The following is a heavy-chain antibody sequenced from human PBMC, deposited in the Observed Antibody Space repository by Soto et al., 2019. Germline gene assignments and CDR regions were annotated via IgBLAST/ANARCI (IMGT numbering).Heavy chain of an antibody. CDR2: ISGSGGST. CDR3: AKVAPTYYDILTGYLTSPDYFDY. J-gene: IGHJ4*02. V-gene: IGHV3-23*01. D-gene: IGHD3-9*01. CDR1: GFTFSSYA. Sequence: GGSLRLSCAASGFTFSSYAMSGVRQAPGKGLEWVSAISGSGGSTYYADSVKGRFTISRDNSKNTLYLQMNSLRAEDTAVYYCAKVAPTYYDILTGYLTSPDYFDYWGQGTQVTVSS.